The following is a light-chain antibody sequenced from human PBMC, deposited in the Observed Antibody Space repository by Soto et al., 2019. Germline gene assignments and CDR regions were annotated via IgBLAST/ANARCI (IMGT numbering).Light chain of an antibody. V-gene: IGKV3-20*01. J-gene: IGKJ1*01. Sequence: EIALMQSPGTLSLSPGERATLSCRASQSVSSSYLAWYQQKPGQAPRLLIYAASSRATGIADRFSGSGSGTDFTLTISRLEPEDFAVYYCQHYGSSHRGFGQGTKVDIK. CDR3: QHYGSSHRG. CDR2: AAS. CDR1: QSVSSSY.